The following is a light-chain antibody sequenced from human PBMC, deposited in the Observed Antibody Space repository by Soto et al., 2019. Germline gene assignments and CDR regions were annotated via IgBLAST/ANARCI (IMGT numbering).Light chain of an antibody. J-gene: IGKJ1*01. CDR1: QSVSNSY. CDR3: RHYGTSPKT. Sequence: EIVLTQSPGTLSLSPGGRATLSCRASQSVSNSYLAWYQQKPGQAPRLLIYGASSRATGIPDSFSGSGSGTVFTFTISRLVPEDFAVYYCRHYGTSPKTSGKGTRV. V-gene: IGKV3-20*01. CDR2: GAS.